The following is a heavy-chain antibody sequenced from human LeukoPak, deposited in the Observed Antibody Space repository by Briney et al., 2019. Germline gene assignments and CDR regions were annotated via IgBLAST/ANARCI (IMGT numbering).Heavy chain of an antibody. D-gene: IGHD1-26*01. V-gene: IGHV4-4*07. CDR2: IYTSGST. CDR1: GGSISSYY. CDR3: AGSYSGSYYELFDY. J-gene: IGHJ4*02. Sequence: SETLSLTCTVSGGSISSYYWSWIRQPAGKGLEWIGRIYTSGSTNYSPSLKSRVTMSVDTSKNQFSLKLSSVTAADTAVYYCAGSYSGSYYELFDYWGQGTLVTVSS.